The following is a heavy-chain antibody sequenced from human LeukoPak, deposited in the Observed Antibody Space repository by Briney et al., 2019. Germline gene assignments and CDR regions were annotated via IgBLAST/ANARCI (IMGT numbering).Heavy chain of an antibody. J-gene: IGHJ4*02. Sequence: SETLSPTCTVSGGSISNYYWSWIRQPAGKRLEWIGRIYNSGTTIYSPSLKSRINISVDTSKNQVSLRLSSVTAADSAIYFCLRDLDLWGQGTLVTVSS. CDR2: IYNSGTT. V-gene: IGHV4-4*07. CDR3: LRDLDL. D-gene: IGHD3-3*01. CDR1: GGSISNYY.